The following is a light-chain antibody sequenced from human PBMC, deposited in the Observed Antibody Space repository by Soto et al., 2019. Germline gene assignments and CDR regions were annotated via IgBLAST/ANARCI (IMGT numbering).Light chain of an antibody. V-gene: IGKV1-5*03. Sequence: DIQMTQSPSTLSASVGDRVTIPCRASQSISSWLAWYQQKPGKAPKLLIYKASSLASGVPSRFSGSGSGTEFTLTISSLQPDDFATYYCQQYNSYSWTFGQGTKVDIK. CDR2: KAS. CDR3: QQYNSYSWT. CDR1: QSISSW. J-gene: IGKJ1*01.